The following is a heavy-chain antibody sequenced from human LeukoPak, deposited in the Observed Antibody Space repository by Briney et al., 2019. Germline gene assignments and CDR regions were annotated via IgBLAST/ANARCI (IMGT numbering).Heavy chain of an antibody. CDR1: GGSISSGSYY. V-gene: IGHV4-61*02. J-gene: IGHJ3*02. Sequence: SQTLSLTCTVSGGSISSGSYYWSWVRQPAGKGLEWIGRIYTSGSTNYNSSLKSRVTISVDTSKNQFSLKLSSVTAADTAVYYCAREGSYVSNYAFDIWGQGTMVTVSS. CDR3: AREGSYVSNYAFDI. CDR2: IYTSGST. D-gene: IGHD4/OR15-4a*01.